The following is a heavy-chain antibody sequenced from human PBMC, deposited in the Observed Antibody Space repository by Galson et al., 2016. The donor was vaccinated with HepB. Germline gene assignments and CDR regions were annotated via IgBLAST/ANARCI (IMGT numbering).Heavy chain of an antibody. CDR2: ISGSATST. CDR1: GITFSSYA. V-gene: IGHV3-23*01. D-gene: IGHD2-2*01. J-gene: IGHJ5*01. Sequence: SLRLSCAASGITFSSYAMSWVRQAPGRGLEWVSTISGSATSTYYADSVRGRFTISRDTSKNTLYLQMNSLRAEDTAVYYCVNRSYSSSWYDSWGQGTLVTVSS. CDR3: VNRSYSSSWYDS.